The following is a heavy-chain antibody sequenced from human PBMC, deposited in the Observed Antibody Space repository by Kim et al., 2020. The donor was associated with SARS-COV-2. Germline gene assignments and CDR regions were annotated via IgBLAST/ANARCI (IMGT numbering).Heavy chain of an antibody. D-gene: IGHD5-18*01. V-gene: IGHV7-4-1*02. CDR2: NP. CDR3: AREYSYGFDY. Sequence: NPTYAKGFTGRFVFSLDTTVSTAYLQISSLKAEDTAVYYCAREYSYGFDYWGQGTLVTVSS. J-gene: IGHJ4*02.